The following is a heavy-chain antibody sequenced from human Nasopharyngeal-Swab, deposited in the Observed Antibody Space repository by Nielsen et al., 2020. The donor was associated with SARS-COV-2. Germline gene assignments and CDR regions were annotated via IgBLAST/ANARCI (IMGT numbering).Heavy chain of an antibody. CDR2: ISRNSGSI. Sequence: GGSLRLSCAASGFTFDDYAMHWVRQAPGKGLEWVSGISRNSGSIGYADSVKGRFTISRDNAKNSLYLQMTSLRAEDTALYYCAKEPNIYSGYDLYGMDVWG. V-gene: IGHV3-9*01. J-gene: IGHJ6*01. CDR3: AKEPNIYSGYDLYGMDV. D-gene: IGHD5-12*01. CDR1: GFTFDDYA.